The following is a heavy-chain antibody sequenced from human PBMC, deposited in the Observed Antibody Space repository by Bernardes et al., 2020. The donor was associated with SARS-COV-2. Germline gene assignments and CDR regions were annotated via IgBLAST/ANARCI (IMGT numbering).Heavy chain of an antibody. V-gene: IGHV1-18*04. CDR1: GYTFTTYG. CDR2: ISAYNGNT. J-gene: IGHJ5*02. Sequence: SVKVSCKASGYTFTTYGISWVRQAPGQGLEWMGWISAYNGNTNYAQKPQGRVTLTTDSSTNTAYMELRSLTSDDTGVYYCARGFGSHLHWFDPWGPGTLVTVSS. CDR3: ARGFGSHLHWFDP. D-gene: IGHD3-16*01.